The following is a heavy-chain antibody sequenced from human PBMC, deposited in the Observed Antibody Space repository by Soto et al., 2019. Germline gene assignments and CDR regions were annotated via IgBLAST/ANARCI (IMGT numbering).Heavy chain of an antibody. J-gene: IGHJ4*02. D-gene: IGHD4-17*01. CDR3: VHHGGDPYYHDF. V-gene: IGHV4-4*02. CDR2: IYYSGST. CDR1: GGSLSSSSW. Sequence: QVQLQESGPGLVNPSGTLSLTCAVSGGSLSSSSWWSWVRQPPGKALEWLGEIYYSGSTKYNPSLNSRVTLSADQSKNDFSLRLSSVTAADTAVYYCVHHGGDPYYHDFWGQGMLVTVSS.